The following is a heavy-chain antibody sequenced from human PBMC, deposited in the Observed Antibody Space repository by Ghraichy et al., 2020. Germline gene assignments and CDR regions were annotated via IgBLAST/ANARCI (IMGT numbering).Heavy chain of an antibody. J-gene: IGHJ4*02. D-gene: IGHD4-17*01. Sequence: GGSLRLSCAASGFTFSSYAMHWVRQAPGKGLEWVAVISYDGSNKYYADSVKGRFTISRDNSKNTLYLQMNSLRAEDTAVYYCAREGRNYGADYWGQGTLVTVSS. CDR3: AREGRNYGADY. V-gene: IGHV3-30-3*01. CDR2: ISYDGSNK. CDR1: GFTFSSYA.